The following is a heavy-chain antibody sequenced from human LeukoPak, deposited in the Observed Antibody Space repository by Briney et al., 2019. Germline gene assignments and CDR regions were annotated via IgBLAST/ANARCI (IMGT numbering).Heavy chain of an antibody. J-gene: IGHJ6*03. CDR1: GYNLTKSW. CDR3: ARQALSYYYGSGRVIYYYYYYMDV. CDR2: IYPGDSDT. Sequence: GESLKISCKGSGYNLTKSWIGWVRQMPGKGLEWMGIIYPGDSDTRYSPSFQGQVTISADKSINTAHLQWSSLRASDTAIYYCARQALSYYYGSGRVIYYYYYYMDVWGTGTTVTVSS. V-gene: IGHV5-51*01. D-gene: IGHD3-10*01.